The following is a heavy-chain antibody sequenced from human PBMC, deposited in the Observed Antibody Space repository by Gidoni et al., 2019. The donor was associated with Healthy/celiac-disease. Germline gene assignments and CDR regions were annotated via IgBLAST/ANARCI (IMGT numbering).Heavy chain of an antibody. CDR2: IYYIGST. CDR1: GGSIISYY. Sequence: QVQLQESGPGLVKPSETLSLTCTGSGGSIISYYWSWIRQPPGMGLEWIWYIYYIGSTNYNPSLKSRVTISVDTSKNQFSLKLSSVPAADTAVYYCARGDTITIFGVVLDNWFDPWGQGTLVTVYS. D-gene: IGHD3-3*01. J-gene: IGHJ5*02. V-gene: IGHV4-59*01. CDR3: ARGDTITIFGVVLDNWFDP.